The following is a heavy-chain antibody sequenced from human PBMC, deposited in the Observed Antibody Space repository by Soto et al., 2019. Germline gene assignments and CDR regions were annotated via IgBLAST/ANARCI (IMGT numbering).Heavy chain of an antibody. D-gene: IGHD3-16*01. CDR3: ARGMMVEDGMDV. CDR2: MSSRSNYK. Sequence: PGGSLETLLCNFWIQLSSYSMNWVRQTPGKGLEWVSSMSSRSNYKNYADSVKGRFTISRDNAKNSLFLQMTSLRAGDTAVYYCARGMMVEDGMDVWGQGTTVTVSS. V-gene: IGHV3-21*01. J-gene: IGHJ6*02. CDR1: IQLSSYS.